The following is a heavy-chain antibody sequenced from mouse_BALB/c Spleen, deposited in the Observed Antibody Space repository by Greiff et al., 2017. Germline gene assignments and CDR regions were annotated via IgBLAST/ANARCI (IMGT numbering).Heavy chain of an antibody. CDR3: ARADYYGSSYYFDY. J-gene: IGHJ2*01. CDR2: ISNLAYSI. D-gene: IGHD1-1*01. V-gene: IGHV5-15*02. CDR1: GFTFSDYG. Sequence: EVHLVESGGGLVQPGGSRKLSCAASGFTFSDYGMAWVRQAPGKGPEWVAFISNLAYSIYYADTVTGRFTISRENAKNTLYLEMSSLRSEDTAMYYCARADYYGSSYYFDYWGQGTTLTVSS.